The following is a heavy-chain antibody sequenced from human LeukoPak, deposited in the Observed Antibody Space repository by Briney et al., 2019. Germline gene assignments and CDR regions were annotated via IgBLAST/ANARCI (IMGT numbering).Heavy chain of an antibody. J-gene: IGHJ4*02. CDR1: GGTFSIYA. V-gene: IGHV1-69*05. Sequence: ASVKVSSKASGGTFSIYAISWVRQAPGQGHEWMGGIIPIFGTANYAQKFQGRVTITTDESTSTAYMELSSLRSEDTAVYYCAREPGIGAAGTAYYFDYWGQGTLVTVSS. CDR2: IIPIFGTA. D-gene: IGHD6-13*01. CDR3: AREPGIGAAGTAYYFDY.